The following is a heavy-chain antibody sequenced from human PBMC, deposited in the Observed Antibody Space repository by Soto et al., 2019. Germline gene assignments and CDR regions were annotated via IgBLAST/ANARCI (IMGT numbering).Heavy chain of an antibody. CDR3: AILAARREKEFDY. V-gene: IGHV1-8*01. Sequence: ASVKVYCKASGYTFTSYDINWVRQATGQGLEWMGWMNPNSGNTGYAQKFQGRVTMTRNTSISTAYMELSSLRSEDTAVYYCAILAARREKEFDYWGQGTLVTVSS. J-gene: IGHJ4*02. CDR2: MNPNSGNT. D-gene: IGHD6-6*01. CDR1: GYTFTSYD.